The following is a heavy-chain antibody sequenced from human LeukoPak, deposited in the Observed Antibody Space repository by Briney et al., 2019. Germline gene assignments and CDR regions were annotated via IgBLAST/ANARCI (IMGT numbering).Heavy chain of an antibody. V-gene: IGHV3-7*01. D-gene: IGHD5-12*01. J-gene: IGHJ4*02. CDR1: GFTFSSYS. CDR3: ARCGRYDCGIDY. CDR2: IKQDGSEK. Sequence: GGSLRLSCAASGFTFSSYSMSWVRQAPGKGLEWVANIKQDGSEKYYVDSVKGRFTISRDNAKNSLYLQMNSLRAEDTAVYYCARCGRYDCGIDYWGQGTLVTVSS.